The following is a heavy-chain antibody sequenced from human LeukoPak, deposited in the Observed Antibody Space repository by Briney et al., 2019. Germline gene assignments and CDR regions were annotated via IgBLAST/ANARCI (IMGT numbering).Heavy chain of an antibody. CDR2: IYYSGST. D-gene: IGHD3-3*01. CDR1: GGSISSYY. J-gene: IGHJ2*01. V-gene: IGHV4-59*12. CDR3: AREGRFLEWFFGSTYWYFDL. Sequence: SETLSLTCTVSGGSISSYYWSWIRQPPGKGLEWIGYIYYSGSTNYNPSLKSRVTISVDTSKKQFSLNLNSVTAADTAVYYCAREGRFLEWFFGSTYWYFDLWGRGTLVTVSS.